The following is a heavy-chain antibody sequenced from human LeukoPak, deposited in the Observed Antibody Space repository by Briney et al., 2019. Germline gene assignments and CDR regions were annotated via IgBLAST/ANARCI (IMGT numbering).Heavy chain of an antibody. Sequence: ASVKVSCKAPGYTLTDHDLHWVRQAPGQRLEWMGWINPGNGNTKYSQKFQGRVTITRDTSASTAYMELSRLRSDDTAVYYCARVRAAAGTARDYWGQGTLVTVSS. CDR3: ARVRAAAGTARDY. D-gene: IGHD6-13*01. CDR2: INPGNGNT. V-gene: IGHV1-3*01. CDR1: GYTLTDHD. J-gene: IGHJ4*02.